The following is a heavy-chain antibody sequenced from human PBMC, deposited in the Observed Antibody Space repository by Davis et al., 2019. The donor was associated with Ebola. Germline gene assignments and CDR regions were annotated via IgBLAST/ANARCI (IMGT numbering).Heavy chain of an antibody. J-gene: IGHJ2*01. CDR3: ARDADTSASYWYYDL. CDR1: GFKFDDYA. Sequence: PGGSLRLSCAASGFKFDDYAMHWVRQAPGKGLEWVSGISWNSGSIGYADSVKGRFTISKDNSKNTLYLQMNNLRVEDTAVYYCARDADTSASYWYYDLWGRGTLVTVSS. D-gene: IGHD3-22*01. V-gene: IGHV3-9*01. CDR2: ISWNSGSI.